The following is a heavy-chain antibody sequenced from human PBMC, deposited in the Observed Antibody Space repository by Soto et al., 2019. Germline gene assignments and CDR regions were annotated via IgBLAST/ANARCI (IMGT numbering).Heavy chain of an antibody. CDR3: ARVFTFIAVADHIDY. Sequence: PGGSLRLSCAASGFTFSDYYMSWIRQAPGKGLEWVSYISSSGSTIYYADSVKGRFTISRDNAKNSLYLQMNSLRAEDTAVYYCARVFTFIAVADHIDYWGQGTLVTVSS. J-gene: IGHJ4*02. CDR2: ISSSGSTI. CDR1: GFTFSDYY. D-gene: IGHD6-19*01. V-gene: IGHV3-11*01.